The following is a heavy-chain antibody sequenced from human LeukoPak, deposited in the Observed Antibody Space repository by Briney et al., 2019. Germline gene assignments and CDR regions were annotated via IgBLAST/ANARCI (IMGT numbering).Heavy chain of an antibody. CDR2: IYTSGST. V-gene: IGHV4-4*07. CDR3: ATGSGWYADAFDI. CDR1: GGSISSYY. J-gene: IGHJ3*02. Sequence: SETLSLTCTVSGGSISSYYWRWIRQPAGKGLEWMGRIYTSGSTNYNPSLKSRVTMSVDTSKNQFSLKLSSVTAADTAVYYCATGSGWYADAFDIWGQGTMVTVSS. D-gene: IGHD6-19*01.